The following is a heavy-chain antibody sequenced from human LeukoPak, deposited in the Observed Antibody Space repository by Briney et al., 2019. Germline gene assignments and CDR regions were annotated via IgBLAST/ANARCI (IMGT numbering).Heavy chain of an antibody. CDR3: ARSPSPSASQIWFGELPIRGAFDI. Sequence: ASVKVSCKASGYTFTSYAMHWVRQAPGQRLEWMGWINAGNGNTKYSQEFQGRVTITRDTSASTAYMELSSLRSEDMAVYYCARSPSPSASQIWFGELPIRGAFDIWGQGTMVTVSS. J-gene: IGHJ3*02. V-gene: IGHV1-3*03. CDR2: INAGNGNT. CDR1: GYTFTSYA. D-gene: IGHD3-10*01.